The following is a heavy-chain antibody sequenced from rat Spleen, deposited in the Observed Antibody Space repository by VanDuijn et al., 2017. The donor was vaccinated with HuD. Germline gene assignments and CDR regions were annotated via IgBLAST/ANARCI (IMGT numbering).Heavy chain of an antibody. J-gene: IGHJ2*01. CDR1: GFTFSDYA. Sequence: EVQLVESGGGLVQPGRSLKFSCAASGFTFSDYAMAWVRQAPKKGLECVATIIYDGSSTYYRDSVKCRFTISRDNAKSTIYLQMNSLRSEDTATYYCTTVVQGHGFAYWGHGVMVTVSS. CDR3: TTVVQGHGFAY. CDR2: IIYDGSST. D-gene: IGHD1-7*01. V-gene: IGHV5-17*01.